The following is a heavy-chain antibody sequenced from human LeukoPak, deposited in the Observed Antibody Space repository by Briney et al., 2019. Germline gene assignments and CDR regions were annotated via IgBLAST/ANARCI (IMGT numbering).Heavy chain of an antibody. Sequence: SETLSLTCTVSGGSISSSSYYWGWIRQPPGKGLEWIGSIYYSGSTYYNPSLKSRFTISVDTSKNQFSLKLSSVTAADTAVYYCARVRFLEWPDYYYMDVWGKGTTVTVSS. CDR3: ARVRFLEWPDYYYMDV. CDR1: GGSISSSSYY. V-gene: IGHV4-39*01. CDR2: IYYSGST. J-gene: IGHJ6*03. D-gene: IGHD3-3*01.